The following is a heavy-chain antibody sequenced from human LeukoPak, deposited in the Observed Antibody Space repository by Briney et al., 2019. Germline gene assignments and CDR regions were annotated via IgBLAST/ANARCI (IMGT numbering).Heavy chain of an antibody. CDR2: IYHSGST. J-gene: IGHJ4*02. CDR3: ARTTSRYFDY. Sequence: SQTLSLTCAVSGGSISIDGYSWSWLRQPPGKGLEWIGYIYHSGSTYYNPSLKSRVTILVDRSKNQFSLKLSSVTAADTAVYYCARTTSRYFDYWGQGTLVTVSS. CDR1: GGSISIDGYS. V-gene: IGHV4-30-2*01. D-gene: IGHD4-17*01.